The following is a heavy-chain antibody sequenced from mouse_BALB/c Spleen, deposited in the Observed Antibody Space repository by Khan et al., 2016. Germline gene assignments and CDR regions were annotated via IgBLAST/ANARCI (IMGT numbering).Heavy chain of an antibody. Sequence: QVQLQQPGAELVRPGASVKLSCKALGYTFTDYEMHWVKQTPVRGLEWIGAIHPGNGGSAYNQKFKGKATLTADISSSTAYMELSSLTSEDSAVYFCTKGLRRGYYFDYWVHGTALTVSS. D-gene: IGHD2-4*01. J-gene: IGHJ2*01. CDR3: TKGLRRGYYFDY. CDR1: GYTFTDYE. V-gene: IGHV1-15*01. CDR2: IHPGNGGS.